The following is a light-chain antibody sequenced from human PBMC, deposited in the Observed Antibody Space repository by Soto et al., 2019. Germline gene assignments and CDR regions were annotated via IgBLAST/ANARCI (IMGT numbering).Light chain of an antibody. CDR3: MQALQTPKT. J-gene: IGKJ1*01. Sequence: DIVMTQSPLSLPVTPGEPASISCRSSQSLLHSNGYNYLDWYLQKPGQSPQLLIYLGSNRASGVPDRFSGSRSGTDFTLKISRVEAEEVGVYYCMQALQTPKTFGQGTKLEIK. CDR1: QSLLHSNGYNY. CDR2: LGS. V-gene: IGKV2-28*01.